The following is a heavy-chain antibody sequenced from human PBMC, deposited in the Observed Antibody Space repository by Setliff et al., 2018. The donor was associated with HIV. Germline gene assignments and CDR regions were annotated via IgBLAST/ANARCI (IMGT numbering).Heavy chain of an antibody. CDR3: ARSEGIAVAHDPKNYYYYGLDV. D-gene: IGHD6-19*01. J-gene: IGHJ6*02. Sequence: LRLSCAASGFSFSSYAMGWVRQAPGKGLEWVSVVSTRGDYTYFADSVKGRFTISRDNSKNTVFLQIKSPRAEDTALYYCARSEGIAVAHDPKNYYYYGLDVWGQGTTVTVSS. CDR1: GFSFSSYA. V-gene: IGHV3-23*01. CDR2: VSTRGDYT.